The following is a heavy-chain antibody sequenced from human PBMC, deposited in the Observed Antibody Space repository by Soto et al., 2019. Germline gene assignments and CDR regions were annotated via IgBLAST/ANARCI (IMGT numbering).Heavy chain of an antibody. D-gene: IGHD2-21*02. V-gene: IGHV1-18*04. CDR3: ARDPVGTWTNNWFDP. Sequence: GASVKVSCKASGYTFTSYGISWVRQAPGQGLEWMGWISAYNGNTNYAQKLQGRVTMTTDTSTSTAYMELRSLRSDDTAVYYCARDPVGTWTNNWFDPWGQGTLVTVSS. J-gene: IGHJ5*02. CDR1: GYTFTSYG. CDR2: ISAYNGNT.